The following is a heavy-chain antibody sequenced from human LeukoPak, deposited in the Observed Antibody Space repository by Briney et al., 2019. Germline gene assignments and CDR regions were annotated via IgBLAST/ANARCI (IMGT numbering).Heavy chain of an antibody. V-gene: IGHV1-8*01. CDR1: GYTFTSYD. CDR2: MNPNSGNT. D-gene: IGHD3-22*01. CDR3: ARDLGVITMIVVVRSFDY. Sequence: ASVKVSCKASGYTFTSYDINWVRQATGQGLEWMGWMNPNSGNTGYAQKFQGRVTMTRNTSISTAYMELSSLRSEDTAVYYCARDLGVITMIVVVRSFDYWGQGTLVTVSS. J-gene: IGHJ4*02.